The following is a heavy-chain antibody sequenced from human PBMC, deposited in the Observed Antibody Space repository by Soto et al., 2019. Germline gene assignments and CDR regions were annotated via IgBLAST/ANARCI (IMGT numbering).Heavy chain of an antibody. Sequence: ASVKVSCKASGYTFTSYDINWARQATGQGLEWMGWMNPNSGNTGYAQKFQGRVTMTRNTSISTAYMELSSLRSEDTAVYYCARDPWGQLAPPGPFDPWGQGTLVTVSS. CDR2: MNPNSGNT. CDR3: ARDPWGQLAPPGPFDP. D-gene: IGHD6-6*01. J-gene: IGHJ5*02. V-gene: IGHV1-8*01. CDR1: GYTFTSYD.